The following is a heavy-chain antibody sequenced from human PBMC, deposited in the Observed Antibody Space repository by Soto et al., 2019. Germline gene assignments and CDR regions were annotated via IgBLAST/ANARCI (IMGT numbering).Heavy chain of an antibody. V-gene: IGHV4-59*01. D-gene: IGHD6-25*01. CDR2: IYYSGST. J-gene: IGHJ4*02. Sequence: PSETLSLTCTVSGGSISSYYWSWIRQPPGKGLEWIGYIYYSGSTNYNPSLKSRVTISVDTSKNQFSLKLSSVTAADTAVYYCARDRGTAAVDYWGQGTLVTVSS. CDR1: GGSISSYY. CDR3: ARDRGTAAVDY.